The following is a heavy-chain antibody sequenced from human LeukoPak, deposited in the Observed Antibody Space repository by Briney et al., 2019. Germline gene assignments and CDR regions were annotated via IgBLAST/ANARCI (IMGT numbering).Heavy chain of an antibody. CDR3: ARVATYYYYYYMDV. V-gene: IGHV4-39*07. CDR1: GGSISSSSYY. J-gene: IGHJ6*03. Sequence: SETLSLTCTVSGGSISSSSYYWGWIRQPPGKGLEWIGSIYYSGRTYNNPSLKSRVTKSVDTSKNQFSLKLSSVTAADTAVYYCARVATYYYYYYMDVWGKGPRSPSP. CDR2: IYYSGRT.